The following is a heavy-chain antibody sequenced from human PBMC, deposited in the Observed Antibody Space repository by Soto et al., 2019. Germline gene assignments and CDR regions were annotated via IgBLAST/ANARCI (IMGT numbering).Heavy chain of an antibody. CDR2: ISGSGGST. Sequence: EVQLLESGGGLVQPGGSLRLSCAASGFTFSSYAMSWVRQAPGKGLEWVSAISGSGGSTYYADSVKGRFTISRDNSKNTLYLQMNSLRAEDTAVYYCEKGGVVVTARAPFDYWGQGTLVTVSS. V-gene: IGHV3-23*01. CDR3: EKGGVVVTARAPFDY. J-gene: IGHJ4*02. CDR1: GFTFSSYA. D-gene: IGHD2-21*02.